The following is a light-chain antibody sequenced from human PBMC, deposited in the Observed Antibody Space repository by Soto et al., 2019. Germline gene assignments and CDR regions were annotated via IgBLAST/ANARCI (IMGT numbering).Light chain of an antibody. CDR1: QSVRGN. CDR3: QQYNNWPFIT. Sequence: EIVMTQSPATLSVSRGERATLSCRASQSVRGNLAWYQQKPGQSPRLLIYGASSRATGIPVRFSGSGSGTEFTLTISSLQSEDFAVYYCQQYNNWPFITFGQGTRLEIK. CDR2: GAS. J-gene: IGKJ5*01. V-gene: IGKV3-15*01.